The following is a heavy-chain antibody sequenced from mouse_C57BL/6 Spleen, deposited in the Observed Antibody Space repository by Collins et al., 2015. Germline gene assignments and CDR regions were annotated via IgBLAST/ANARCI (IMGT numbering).Heavy chain of an antibody. D-gene: IGHD2-4*01. CDR2: IYPGDGDT. J-gene: IGHJ2*01. V-gene: IGHV1-80*01. Sequence: QLQQPGAELVKPGASVKISCKASGYAFSSYWMNWVKQRPGKGLEWIGQIYPGDGDTNYNGKFKGKATLTADKSSSTAYMQLSSLTSEDSAVYFCARGGDYPYFDYWGPRHHSHSLL. CDR1: GYAFSSYW. CDR3: ARGGDYPYFDY.